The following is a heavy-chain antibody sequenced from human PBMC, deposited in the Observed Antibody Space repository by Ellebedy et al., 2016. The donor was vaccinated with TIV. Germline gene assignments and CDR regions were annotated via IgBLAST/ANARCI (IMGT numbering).Heavy chain of an antibody. V-gene: IGHV3-23*01. J-gene: IGHJ4*02. Sequence: SVRGRFTISRDNSENTLYLQMDSLRAEDSAVYFCTKDKRYTYGLENYFDSWGQGTLVTVSS. CDR3: TKDKRYTYGLENYFDS. D-gene: IGHD5-18*01.